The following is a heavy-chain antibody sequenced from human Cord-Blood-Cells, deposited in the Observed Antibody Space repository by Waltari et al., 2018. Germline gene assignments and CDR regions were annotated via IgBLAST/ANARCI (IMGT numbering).Heavy chain of an antibody. J-gene: IGHJ4*02. CDR3: AGDLTIPDDY. V-gene: IGHV4-34*01. CDR2: INHSGST. CDR1: GGSVSGYY. Sequence: QVQLQHWGAGLLKPSETLSLTCAVYGGSVSGYYWSWIRQPPGKGLEWIGEINHSGSTNYNPSLKSRVTIAVDTSKNQFSLKLSSVTAADTAVYYCAGDLTIPDDYWGQGTLVTVSS. D-gene: IGHD1-1*01.